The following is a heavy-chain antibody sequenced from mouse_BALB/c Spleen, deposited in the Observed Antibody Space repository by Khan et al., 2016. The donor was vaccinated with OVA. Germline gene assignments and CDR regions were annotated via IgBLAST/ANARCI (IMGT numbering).Heavy chain of an antibody. V-gene: IGHV1S81*02. CDR3: ARIMKIVATYFDY. J-gene: IGHJ2*01. CDR1: GYTFTSYW. CDR2: TNPTNGRT. D-gene: IGHD1-1*01. Sequence: QVQLQQPGAELVKAGASVKMSCKASGYTFTSYWMHWVKQRLGQGLEWFAETNPTNGRTYYTEKFKSKATLTVDKSSSTAYMLLSGPTFEDSAVYYCARIMKIVATYFDYGGQGTTLTVSS.